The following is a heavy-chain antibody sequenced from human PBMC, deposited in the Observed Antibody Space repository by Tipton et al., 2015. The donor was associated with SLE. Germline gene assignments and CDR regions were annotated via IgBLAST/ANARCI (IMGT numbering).Heavy chain of an antibody. CDR2: ISSISRCM. CDR3: AGVYGDYYDQDMDV. J-gene: IGHJ6*03. Sequence: SLRLSCAAYEFTFGHYSMRWIRQAPGKELEWVSSISSISRCMYYADSVKGRFTISRDNAKNLLSLQRNSLRAEDTAIYYCAGVYGDYYDQDMDVWCKWTTVTVSS. V-gene: IGHV3-11*06. CDR1: EFTFGHYS. D-gene: IGHD4-17*01.